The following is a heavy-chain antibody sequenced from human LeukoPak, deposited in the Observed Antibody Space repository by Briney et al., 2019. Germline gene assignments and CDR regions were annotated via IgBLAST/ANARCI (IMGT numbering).Heavy chain of an antibody. J-gene: IGHJ3*02. CDR3: ARDQYYDSSGYDAFDI. CDR1: GYTFTGYY. D-gene: IGHD3-22*01. Sequence: ASVKVSCKASGYTFTGYYMHGVRQAPGQGLEWMGWINPNSGGTNYAQKFQGRVTMTRDTSISTAYMELSRLRSDDTAVYYCARDQYYDSSGYDAFDIWGQGTMVTVSS. CDR2: INPNSGGT. V-gene: IGHV1-2*02.